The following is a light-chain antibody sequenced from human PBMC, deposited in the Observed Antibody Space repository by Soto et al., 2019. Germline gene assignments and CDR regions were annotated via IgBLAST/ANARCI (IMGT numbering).Light chain of an antibody. J-gene: IGLJ1*01. Sequence: QSVLPQPASVSGSPGQSITISCTGTSSDVGSYNYVSWYQQHPGKAPKLMIYDVSDRPSGISSRFSGSKSGNTASLTISGLQAEDEADYYCCSYARTFISYVFGTGSQVTVL. CDR2: DVS. CDR1: SSDVGSYNY. CDR3: CSYARTFISYV. V-gene: IGLV2-14*01.